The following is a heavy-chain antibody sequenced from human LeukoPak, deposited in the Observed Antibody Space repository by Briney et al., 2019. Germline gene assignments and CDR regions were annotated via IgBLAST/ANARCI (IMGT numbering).Heavy chain of an antibody. J-gene: IGHJ6*03. Sequence: GGSLGLSCAASGFTFSSYGMHWVRQAPGKGLEWVAVIWYDGSNKYYADSVKGRFTISRDNSKNTLYLQMNSLRAEDTAVYYCAKDSHIVVVAGVDSHMDVWGKGTTVTVSS. CDR1: GFTFSSYG. CDR3: AKDSHIVVVAGVDSHMDV. CDR2: IWYDGSNK. D-gene: IGHD2-15*01. V-gene: IGHV3-33*06.